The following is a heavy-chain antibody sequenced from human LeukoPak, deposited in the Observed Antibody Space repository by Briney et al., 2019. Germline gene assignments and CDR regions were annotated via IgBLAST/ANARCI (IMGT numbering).Heavy chain of an antibody. J-gene: IGHJ4*02. CDR1: GGTFSRFT. Sequence: GASVKVSCKASGGTFSRFTISWVRQAPGQEFEWMGGITPIFGTANFAQKFQGRVSITADESTSTAFMELSSLRSEDTAVYYCAREVHSYYFDYWGQGTLVTVSS. CDR3: AREVHSYYFDY. CDR2: ITPIFGTA. V-gene: IGHV1-69*13.